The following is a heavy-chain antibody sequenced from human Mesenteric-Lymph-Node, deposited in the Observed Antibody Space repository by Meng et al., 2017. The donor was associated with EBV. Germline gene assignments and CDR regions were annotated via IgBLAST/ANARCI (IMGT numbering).Heavy chain of an antibody. CDR3: ARDLQGTVSTDYFDH. D-gene: IGHD5/OR15-5a*01. CDR2: INTDTGNP. J-gene: IGHJ4*02. Sequence: QGKLVQSCSELKNPGASVKVSCKASGYTFNTYAMNWVRQAPGQRLEWMGWINTDTGNPTYAQGFTGRFVFSLDTSVSTTYLEISSLKTEDTAVYYCARDLQGTVSTDYFDHWGQGTLVTVSS. CDR1: GYTFNTYA. V-gene: IGHV7-4-1*02.